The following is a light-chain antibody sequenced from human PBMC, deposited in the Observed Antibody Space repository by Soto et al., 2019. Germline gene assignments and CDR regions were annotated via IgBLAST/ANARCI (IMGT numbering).Light chain of an antibody. J-gene: IGKJ1*01. CDR2: GAS. V-gene: IGKV3-15*01. CDR1: RSISRY. Sequence: EIVMKQSPDTLSVSPGEGATLSCRASRSISRYLAWYQHQPGQAPRLLIYGASTSATGIPARFSGSGSGTDVTLTNSSLQCEEFAVYYGQQYNNWPRTFGQGTRVEI. CDR3: QQYNNWPRT.